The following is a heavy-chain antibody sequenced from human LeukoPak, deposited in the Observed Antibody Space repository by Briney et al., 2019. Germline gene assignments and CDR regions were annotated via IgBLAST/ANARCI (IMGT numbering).Heavy chain of an antibody. D-gene: IGHD3-22*01. CDR2: ISGSGGST. CDR3: AKAPSYYYDSSPGGY. CDR1: GFTFSSYA. V-gene: IGHV3-23*01. Sequence: GGSLRLSCAASGFTFSSYAMSWVRQAPGKGLEWVSAISGSGGSTYYADSVKGRFTISRDNSKNTLYLQMNSPRAEDTAVYYCAKAPSYYYDSSPGGYWGQGTLVTVSS. J-gene: IGHJ4*02.